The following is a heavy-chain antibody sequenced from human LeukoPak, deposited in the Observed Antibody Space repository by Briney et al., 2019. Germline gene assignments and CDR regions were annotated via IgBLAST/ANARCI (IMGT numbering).Heavy chain of an antibody. J-gene: IGHJ5*02. D-gene: IGHD6-19*01. Sequence: SETLSLTCTASGGSISSYYWSWIRQPPGKGLEWIGYIYYSGSTNYNPALKSRLTISVDTSKNQFSLKLSSLTAEDTAVHYCARIAVAGTDWFDPWGQGTLVTVSS. CDR3: ARIAVAGTDWFDP. CDR2: IYYSGST. CDR1: GGSISSYY. V-gene: IGHV4-59*01.